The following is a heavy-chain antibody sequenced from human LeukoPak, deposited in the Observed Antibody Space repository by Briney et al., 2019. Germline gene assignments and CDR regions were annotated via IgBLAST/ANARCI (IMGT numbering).Heavy chain of an antibody. J-gene: IGHJ4*02. CDR2: ISAYNGNT. CDR3: ARGYCSGGSCYYYFDY. D-gene: IGHD2-15*01. V-gene: IGHV1-18*01. Sequence: ASVKVSCKASGYTFTSCGISWVRQAPGQGLEWMGWISAYNGNTNYAQKLQGRVTMTTDTSTSTAYMELRSLRSDDTAVYYCARGYCSGGSCYYYFDYWGQGTLVTVSS. CDR1: GYTFTSCG.